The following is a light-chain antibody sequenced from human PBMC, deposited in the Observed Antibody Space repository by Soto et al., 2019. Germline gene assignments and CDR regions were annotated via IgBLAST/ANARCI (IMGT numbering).Light chain of an antibody. CDR2: DVS. Sequence: QSALTQPASVSGPPGQSITLSCTGTNSDIGGYNIVSWYQQHPGRAPKLMIYDVSIRPSGVSDRFSGSKSANTASLTISGLQPEDEADYYCTSYATGGTHVFGTGTKVTVL. CDR1: NSDIGGYNI. V-gene: IGLV2-14*01. J-gene: IGLJ1*01. CDR3: TSYATGGTHV.